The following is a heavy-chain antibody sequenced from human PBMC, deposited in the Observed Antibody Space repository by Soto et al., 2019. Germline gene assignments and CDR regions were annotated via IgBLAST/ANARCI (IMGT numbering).Heavy chain of an antibody. D-gene: IGHD3-22*01. CDR3: TRCGIRYHSIGYYLGIDGMDV. CDR1: GGTFNSYA. CDR2: TIPMFGTT. V-gene: IGHV1-69*12. Sequence: QVQLVQSGAEVKKPESSVRVSCKASGGTFNSYAITWVRQAPGQGLEWIGGTIPMFGTTNYAEKFQGRVTITADESTNTAYMELSSLRSEDTAVYYCTRCGIRYHSIGYYLGIDGMDVWGQGTTVIVS. J-gene: IGHJ6*02.